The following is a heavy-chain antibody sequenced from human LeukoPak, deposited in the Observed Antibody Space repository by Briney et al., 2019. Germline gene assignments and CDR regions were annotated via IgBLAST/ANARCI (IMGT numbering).Heavy chain of an antibody. CDR1: GGSISSYY. CDR3: ARGAQLKSYGMVV. Sequence: SETLSLTCTDSGGSISSYYWSWIRQPPGKGLECVSYIYYSGGTNYNPYLKSRVTISVDTSKDQFSLKLSFVTAGDTAVYYCARGAQLKSYGMVVWGKGTTVTVSS. J-gene: IGHJ6*04. D-gene: IGHD3-10*01. CDR2: IYYSGGT. V-gene: IGHV4-59*01.